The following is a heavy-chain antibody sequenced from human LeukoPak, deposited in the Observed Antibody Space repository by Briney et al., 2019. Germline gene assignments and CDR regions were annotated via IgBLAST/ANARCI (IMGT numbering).Heavy chain of an antibody. CDR3: ATKITFGGVTYFDY. Sequence: ASVKVSCKASGYTFTGYDIYWVRQATGQGLEWMGWMNPNSGNTGYAQKFQGRVTMTRNTSISTAYMELSSLRSEDTAVYYCATKITFGGVTYFDYWGQGTLVTVSS. D-gene: IGHD3-16*01. CDR1: GYTFTGYD. J-gene: IGHJ4*02. CDR2: MNPNSGNT. V-gene: IGHV1-8*01.